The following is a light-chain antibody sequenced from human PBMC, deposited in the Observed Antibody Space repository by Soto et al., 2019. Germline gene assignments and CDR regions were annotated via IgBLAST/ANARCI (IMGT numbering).Light chain of an antibody. J-gene: IGKJ1*01. CDR3: QQSYSTPRT. CDR2: AAS. CDR1: QSISSY. Sequence: DIQMTQSPSSLSASVGDRVTITCRASQSISSYLNWYQQKPGKAPKPLIYAASSLQSGVPSRFSGSGSGTASTLTISSLQPEDFAAYYCQQSYSTPRTCGQGTKVEIK. V-gene: IGKV1-39*01.